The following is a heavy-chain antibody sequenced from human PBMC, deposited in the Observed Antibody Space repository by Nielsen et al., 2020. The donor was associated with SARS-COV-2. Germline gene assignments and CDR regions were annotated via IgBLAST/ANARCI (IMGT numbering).Heavy chain of an antibody. J-gene: IGHJ6*02. CDR2: ISSGSSTI. D-gene: IGHD5-24*01. V-gene: IGHV3-48*01. Sequence: GESLKISCAASGFTFSSYSMNWVRQAPGKGLEWVSYISSGSSTIYYADSVRGRFTISRDNAKNSLYLQMNSLRAEDMAVYYCTRHGPALTTTPKPGYTYYGMDVWGQGTTVTVSS. CDR3: TRHGPALTTTPKPGYTYYGMDV. CDR1: GFTFSSYS.